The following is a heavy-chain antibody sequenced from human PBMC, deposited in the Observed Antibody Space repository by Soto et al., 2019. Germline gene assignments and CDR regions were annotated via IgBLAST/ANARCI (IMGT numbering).Heavy chain of an antibody. D-gene: IGHD2-8*02. V-gene: IGHV3-30-3*01. CDR2: ISYDETTT. CDR1: GFSFSAYA. CDR3: ERARQNLVVNEYFQY. J-gene: IGHJ1*01. Sequence: QVQLVESGGGVVQPGRSLRLSCAASGFSFSAYAIHWVRQAPGKGLEWVALISYDETTTYYADSVKGRFTISRDNSKNTLYLQMNSLRSEDTAVYYCERARQNLVVNEYFQYWGQGTLVIVSS.